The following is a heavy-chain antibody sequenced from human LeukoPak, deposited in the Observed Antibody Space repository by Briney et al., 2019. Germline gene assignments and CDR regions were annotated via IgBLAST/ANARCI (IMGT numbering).Heavy chain of an antibody. D-gene: IGHD5-18*01. Sequence: SQTLSLTCTVSGGSISSGGYSWSWIRQPPGKGLEWIGYIYHSGSTYYNPSLKSRVTISVDRSKNQFSLKLSSVTAADTAVYYCARTNSYGSEFDAFDIWGQGTMVTVSS. CDR3: ARTNSYGSEFDAFDI. CDR2: IYHSGST. J-gene: IGHJ3*02. CDR1: GGSISSGGYS. V-gene: IGHV4-30-2*01.